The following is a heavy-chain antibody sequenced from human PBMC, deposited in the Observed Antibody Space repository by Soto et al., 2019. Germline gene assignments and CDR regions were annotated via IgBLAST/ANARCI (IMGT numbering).Heavy chain of an antibody. D-gene: IGHD5-12*01. V-gene: IGHV4-39*01. CDR2: IYYSGST. CDR3: ARHISGYDTRSYYYGMDV. J-gene: IGHJ6*02. Sequence: PSETLSLTCTFSCASISSSNYYWGWIRQPPGKGLEWIGSIYYSGSTYYNPSLKSRVTISGDTSKNQFSLKLSSVTAADTAVYYCARHISGYDTRSYYYGMDVWGQGTTVS. CDR1: CASISSSNYY.